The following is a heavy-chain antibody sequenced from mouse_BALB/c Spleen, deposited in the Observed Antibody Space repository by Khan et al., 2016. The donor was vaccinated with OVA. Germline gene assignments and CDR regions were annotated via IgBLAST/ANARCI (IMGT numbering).Heavy chain of an antibody. D-gene: IGHD1-1*01. CDR3: VNHGSSSAWFTY. Sequence: QVQLQQSGAELAKPGASVKMSCKASGYTFTSYWMHWVKQRPGQGLEWIGYINPSTDYTEYNQKFKDKATLTVDKSSSTASMQLTSLTSEDSAVYYCVNHGSSSAWFTYWGQGTLVTVSA. J-gene: IGHJ3*01. CDR2: INPSTDYT. V-gene: IGHV1-7*01. CDR1: GYTFTSYW.